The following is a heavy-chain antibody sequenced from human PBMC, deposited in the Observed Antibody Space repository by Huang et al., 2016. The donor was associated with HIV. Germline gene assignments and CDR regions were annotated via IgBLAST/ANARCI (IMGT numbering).Heavy chain of an antibody. V-gene: IGHV4-39*01. Sequence: QVQLQESGPGLVKPSETLSLNCTVSGGSISTGSYSWGWIRQTPGKGLEGIASIYYSGSTNYNPSLKSRVTISVDTSQNQFSLKLSSVTAADTAIYYCARRLGNYFFDYWGQGTLVTVSS. CDR1: GGSISTGSYS. J-gene: IGHJ4*02. CDR2: IYYSGST. D-gene: IGHD7-27*01. CDR3: ARRLGNYFFDY.